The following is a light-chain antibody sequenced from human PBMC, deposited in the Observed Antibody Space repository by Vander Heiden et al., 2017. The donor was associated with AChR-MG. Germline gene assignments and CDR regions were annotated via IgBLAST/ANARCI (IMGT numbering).Light chain of an antibody. J-gene: IGKJ5*01. Sequence: IQMAQSPSSLSASLGDRVTITCRASQSISSYLNWYQQKPGKAPKLLIYAASSLQSGVPSRCSGSGSGTDFTLTISSLQPEDFATYYRQNSYSTSIACGQGTRLEIK. CDR3: QNSYSTSIA. V-gene: IGKV1-39*01. CDR1: QSISSY. CDR2: AAS.